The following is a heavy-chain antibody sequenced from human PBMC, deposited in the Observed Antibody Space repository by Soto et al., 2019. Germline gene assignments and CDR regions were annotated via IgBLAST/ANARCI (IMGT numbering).Heavy chain of an antibody. CDR2: ISYDGSNK. J-gene: IGHJ4*02. CDR1: GFTFSSYA. V-gene: IGHV3-30-3*01. Sequence: GGSLRLSCAASGFTFSSYAMHWVRQAPGKGLEWVAVISYDGSNKYYADSVKGRFTISRDNSKNTLYLQMNSLRAEDTAVYYCARVRQKTSSWSGRDYWGQGTLVTVSS. CDR3: ARVRQKTSSWSGRDY. D-gene: IGHD6-13*01.